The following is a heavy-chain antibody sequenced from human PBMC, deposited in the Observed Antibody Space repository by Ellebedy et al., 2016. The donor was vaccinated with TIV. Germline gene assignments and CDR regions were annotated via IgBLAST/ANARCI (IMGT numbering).Heavy chain of an antibody. CDR2: ISFDGSNK. Sequence: GESLKISXAASGFTFNSYAMHWVRQAPGKGLEWVAVISFDGSNKYYADSVKGRFTISRDNSKNTLYLQMNSLRVEDTAVYYCARAIGAGDGKWGQGALVTVSS. CDR1: GFTFNSYA. V-gene: IGHV3-30-3*01. D-gene: IGHD2-15*01. J-gene: IGHJ4*02. CDR3: ARAIGAGDGK.